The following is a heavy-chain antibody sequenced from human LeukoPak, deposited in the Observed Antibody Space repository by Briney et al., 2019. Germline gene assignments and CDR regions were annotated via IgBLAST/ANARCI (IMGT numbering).Heavy chain of an antibody. Sequence: SETLSLTCTVSGGSISSYYWSWIRQPPGKGLEWIGSIYHSGSTYYNPSLKSRVTISVDTSKNQFSLKLSSVTAADTAVYYCARCTATLDYWGQGTLVTVSS. J-gene: IGHJ4*02. V-gene: IGHV4-59*08. CDR2: IYHSGST. D-gene: IGHD5-18*01. CDR3: ARCTATLDY. CDR1: GGSISSYY.